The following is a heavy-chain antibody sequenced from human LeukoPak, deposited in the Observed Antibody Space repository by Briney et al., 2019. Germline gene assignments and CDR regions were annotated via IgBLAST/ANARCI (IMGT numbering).Heavy chain of an antibody. Sequence: GGSLRLSCAASGFTFSDHTMNWVRQAPGRGLEWISSISASNTYIYYTVSVEGRFTISRDNAKNSLYLQMNSLRAEDTAVYYCARDKRGSLGYWGQGTLVTVSS. D-gene: IGHD3-16*01. CDR3: ARDKRGSLGY. CDR1: GFTFSDHT. J-gene: IGHJ4*02. V-gene: IGHV3-21*01. CDR2: ISASNTYI.